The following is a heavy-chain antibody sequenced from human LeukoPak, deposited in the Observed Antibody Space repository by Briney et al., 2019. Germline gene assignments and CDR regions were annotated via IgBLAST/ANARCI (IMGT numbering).Heavy chain of an antibody. CDR1: GFTVSSNY. Sequence: GGSLRLSCAASGFTVSSNYMSWVRQAPGKGLEWVANIKQDGSEKYYVDSVKGRFTISRDNAKNSLYLQMNSLRAEDTAVYYCASSAWIPYYFDYWGQGTLVTVSS. CDR3: ASSAWIPYYFDY. CDR2: IKQDGSEK. V-gene: IGHV3-7*01. J-gene: IGHJ4*02. D-gene: IGHD5-18*01.